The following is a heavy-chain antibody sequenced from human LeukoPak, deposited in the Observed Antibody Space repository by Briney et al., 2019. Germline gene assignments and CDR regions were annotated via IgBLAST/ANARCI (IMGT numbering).Heavy chain of an antibody. CDR1: GFTVSSNY. CDR3: AKDQDRSGGYSLYYYYYGMDV. D-gene: IGHD3-10*01. V-gene: IGHV3-53*05. CDR2: IYSGGST. J-gene: IGHJ6*02. Sequence: PGGSLRLSCAASGFTVSSNYMSWVRQAPGKGLEWVSVIYSGGSTYYADSVKGRFTISRDNSKNTLYLQMNSLRAEDTAVYYCAKDQDRSGGYSLYYYYYGMDVWGQGTTVTVSS.